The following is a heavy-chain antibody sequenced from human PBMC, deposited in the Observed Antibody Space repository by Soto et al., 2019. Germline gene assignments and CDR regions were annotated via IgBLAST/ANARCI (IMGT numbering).Heavy chain of an antibody. CDR3: ASLNLIRGASWGY. J-gene: IGHJ4*02. D-gene: IGHD3-10*01. V-gene: IGHV4-4*02. Sequence: QLQESGPGLVKPSGTLSLTCTVSSGPISSGNWWSWVRQTPGRGLEWIGEIDHSGSTNYNPSLESRLTTSVDNSKNQFSLKLRSVTAADTAVYYCASLNLIRGASWGYWGQGTLVTVSS. CDR2: IDHSGST. CDR1: SGPISSGNW.